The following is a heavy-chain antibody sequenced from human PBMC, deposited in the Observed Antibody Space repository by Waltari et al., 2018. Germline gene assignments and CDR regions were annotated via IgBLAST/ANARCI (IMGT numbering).Heavy chain of an antibody. D-gene: IGHD1-26*01. CDR2: IKQDGSEK. J-gene: IGHJ5*02. CDR1: GFTFSSYW. Sequence: EVQLVESGGGLVQPGGSLRLSCAASGFTFSSYWMSWVRQAPGKGLEWVANIKQDGSEKYYVDSVKGRFTISRDNAKNSLYLQMNSLRAEDTAVYYCARDREDGRNWFDPWGQGTLVTVSS. V-gene: IGHV3-7*01. CDR3: ARDREDGRNWFDP.